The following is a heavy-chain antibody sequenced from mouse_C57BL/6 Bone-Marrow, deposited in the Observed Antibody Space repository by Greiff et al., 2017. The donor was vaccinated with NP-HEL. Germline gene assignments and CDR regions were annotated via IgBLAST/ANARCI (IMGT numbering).Heavy chain of an antibody. V-gene: IGHV1-69*01. CDR3: AREGLYYDYDFFDY. Sequence: QVQLQQPGAELVMPGASVKLSCKASGYTFTSYWMHWVKQRPGQGLEWIGEIDPSDSYTNYNQKFKGKSTLTVDKSSSTAYMQLSSLTSEDSAVYYCAREGLYYDYDFFDYWGQGTTLTVSS. J-gene: IGHJ2*01. CDR1: GYTFTSYW. CDR2: IDPSDSYT. D-gene: IGHD2-4*01.